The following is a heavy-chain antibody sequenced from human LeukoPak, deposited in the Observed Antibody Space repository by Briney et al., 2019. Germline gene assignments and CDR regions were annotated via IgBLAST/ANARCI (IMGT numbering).Heavy chain of an antibody. V-gene: IGHV4-39*07. D-gene: IGHD6-19*01. CDR2: IYYSGST. CDR1: GGSISSSSYY. CDR3: ARVSGWQPPDY. J-gene: IGHJ4*02. Sequence: NPSETLSLTCTVSGGSISSSSYYWGWIRQPPGKGLEWIGSIYYSGSTNYNPSLKSRVTISVDTSKNQFSLKLSSVTAADTAVYYCARVSGWQPPDYWGQGTLVTVSS.